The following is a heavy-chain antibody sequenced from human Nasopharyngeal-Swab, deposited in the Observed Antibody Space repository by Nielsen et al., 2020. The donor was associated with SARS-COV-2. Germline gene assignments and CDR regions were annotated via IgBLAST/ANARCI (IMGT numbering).Heavy chain of an antibody. J-gene: IGHJ5*02. CDR2: ISSSGSTI. V-gene: IGHV3-11*04. D-gene: IGHD6-19*01. Sequence: GESLKISCAASGFTFSDYYMSWIRQAPGKGLEWVSYISSSGSTIYYADSVKGRFTISRDNAKNSLYLQMNSLRAEDTAVYYCAREVPGFFAWFDPWGQGILVTVSS. CDR1: GFTFSDYY. CDR3: AREVPGFFAWFDP.